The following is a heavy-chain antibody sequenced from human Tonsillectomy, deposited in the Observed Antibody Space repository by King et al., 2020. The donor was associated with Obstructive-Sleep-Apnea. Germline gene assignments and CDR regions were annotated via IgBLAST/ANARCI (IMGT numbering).Heavy chain of an antibody. D-gene: IGHD5-18*01. Sequence: QVPLQESGPGLVKPSETLSLTCSVSGDFITSSNFYWSWIRQPPGKGLEWIGSIFYSGNTFYNPSLKSRVSMSVDTSKNQFSLNLSSVTAADTAVYYCARHRDTALGPFNYWGQGTPVTVSS. V-gene: IGHV4-39*01. CDR2: IFYSGNT. CDR1: GDFITSSNFY. CDR3: ARHRDTALGPFNY. J-gene: IGHJ4*02.